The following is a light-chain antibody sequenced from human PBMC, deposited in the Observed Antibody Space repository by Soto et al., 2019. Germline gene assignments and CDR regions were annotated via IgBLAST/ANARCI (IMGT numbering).Light chain of an antibody. CDR2: EVN. V-gene: IGLV2-23*02. CDR3: CSFTTSRSYV. J-gene: IGLJ1*01. CDR1: SSDFGNYNL. Sequence: QSALTQPASVSGSPGQSITISCTGTSSDFGNYNLVSWYQQHPGKVPKLILFEVNKRPSGVSGRFSGSKSGNTASLTISGLQAEDEADYYCCSFTTSRSYVFGTGTKLTVL.